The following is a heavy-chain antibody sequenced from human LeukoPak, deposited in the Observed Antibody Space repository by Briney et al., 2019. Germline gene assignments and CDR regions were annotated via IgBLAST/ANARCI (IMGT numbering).Heavy chain of an antibody. CDR1: GFTFSSYA. D-gene: IGHD3-22*01. V-gene: IGHV3-33*08. Sequence: PGGSLRLSCAASGFTFSSYAMHWVRQAPGKGLEWVAVIWYDGSDKYYADSVKGRFTISRDNSKNTLYLQMNGLRAEDTAVYYCARDGSYDSSGVDYWGQGTLVTVSS. J-gene: IGHJ4*02. CDR3: ARDGSYDSSGVDY. CDR2: IWYDGSDK.